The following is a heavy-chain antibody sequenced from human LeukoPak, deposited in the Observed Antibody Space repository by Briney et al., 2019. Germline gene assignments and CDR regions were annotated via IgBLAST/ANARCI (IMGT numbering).Heavy chain of an antibody. Sequence: SETLSLTCAVYGGSFSGYYWSWIRQPPGKGLEWIGEINHSGSTNYNPSLKSRVTISVDTSKNQFSLKLSSVTAADTAVYYCARRRFYSSSWFWGQGTLVTVSS. CDR2: INHSGST. V-gene: IGHV4-34*01. CDR3: ARRRFYSSSWF. J-gene: IGHJ4*02. CDR1: GGSFSGYY. D-gene: IGHD6-13*01.